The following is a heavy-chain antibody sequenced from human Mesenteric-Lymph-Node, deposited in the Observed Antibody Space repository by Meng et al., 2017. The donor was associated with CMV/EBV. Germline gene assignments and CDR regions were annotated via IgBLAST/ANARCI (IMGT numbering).Heavy chain of an antibody. CDR1: GGSISGYY. V-gene: IGHV4-59*01. Sequence: SETLSLTCIVSGGSISGYYWNWIRQPPGKGLEWIGYIHYSGTTNYNPSLKNRVTISVDTSKNQFSLKLSPVTAADTAVYYCARDMMEWLFNYYGMDVWGQGTTVTVSS. J-gene: IGHJ6*02. CDR3: ARDMMEWLFNYYGMDV. D-gene: IGHD3-3*01. CDR2: IHYSGTT.